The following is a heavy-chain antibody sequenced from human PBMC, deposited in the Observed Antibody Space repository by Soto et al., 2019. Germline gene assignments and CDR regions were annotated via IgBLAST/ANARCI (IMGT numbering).Heavy chain of an antibody. Sequence: SETLSLTCAVSGGSISSAIWWTWVRQPPGKGLGWIGEIYHGGSTSYNPSLKSRVTLSLDKFKNHFSLNLTSVTAADTAVYYCARLSFSYGVDVWGQGTTVTVSS. CDR2: IYHGGST. J-gene: IGHJ6*02. CDR3: ARLSFSYGVDV. V-gene: IGHV4-4*02. CDR1: GGSISSAIW.